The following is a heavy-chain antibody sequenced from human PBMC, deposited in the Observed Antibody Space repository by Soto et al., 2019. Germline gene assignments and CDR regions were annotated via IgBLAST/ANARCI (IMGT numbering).Heavy chain of an antibody. CDR2: IYWDNDK. CDR3: VHSRCGGDCLQSYSSHYYYGMDV. CDR1: GFSLNTGGLA. Sequence: QITLKESGPTLVKPTQTLTLTCTFSGFSLNTGGLAVGWIRQPPGKALEWLALIYWDNDKRHSPSLRSRLPITQDTSKTTVVLTMTNMDPVDAATYYCVHSRCGGDCLQSYSSHYYYGMDVWGQGTTVTVSS. V-gene: IGHV2-5*02. J-gene: IGHJ6*02. D-gene: IGHD2-21*02.